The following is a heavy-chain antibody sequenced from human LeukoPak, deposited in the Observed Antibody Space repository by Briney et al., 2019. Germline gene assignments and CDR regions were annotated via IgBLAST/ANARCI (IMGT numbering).Heavy chain of an antibody. CDR3: AKGLYSSSWYIDY. J-gene: IGHJ4*02. D-gene: IGHD6-13*01. Sequence: GGSLRLSCAASGFTFSSYSMNWVRQAPGKGLEWVSYISSSSSTIYYADSVKGRFTISRDNSKNTLYLQMNSLRAEDTAVYYCAKGLYSSSWYIDYWGQGTLVTVSS. CDR2: ISSSSSTI. V-gene: IGHV3-48*01. CDR1: GFTFSSYS.